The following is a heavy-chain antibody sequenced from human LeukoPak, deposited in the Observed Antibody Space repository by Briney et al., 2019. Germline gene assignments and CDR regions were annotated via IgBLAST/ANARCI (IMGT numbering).Heavy chain of an antibody. D-gene: IGHD3-22*01. CDR1: GYPFTSYY. CDR3: ARVDLAWDSSGYFRAANDY. V-gene: IGHV1-18*04. J-gene: IGHJ4*02. CDR2: VSAYNGRT. Sequence: ASVKVSCKASGYPFTSYYVHWVRQAPGQGLEWMGWVSAYNGRTNYEEKFQGRVTMTTDTPTSTGYMELRSLTSDDTAVYYCARVDLAWDSSGYFRAANDYWGQGTLVIVSS.